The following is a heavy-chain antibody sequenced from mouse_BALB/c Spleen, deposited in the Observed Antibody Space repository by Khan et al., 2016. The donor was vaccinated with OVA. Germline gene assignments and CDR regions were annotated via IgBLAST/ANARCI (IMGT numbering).Heavy chain of an antibody. V-gene: IGHV1-7*01. Sequence: QVQLQQSGAELAKPGASVKMSCKASGYTFINYWILWIKQRPGQGLEWIGYINPSTGYTEYNQNFKDKATLTADKSSSTAYMQLSSLTSDDSTVYYCARRGLRWDFDYGGQGTTLTVSS. CDR2: INPSTGYT. CDR1: GYTFINYW. D-gene: IGHD1-1*01. J-gene: IGHJ2*01. CDR3: ARRGLRWDFDY.